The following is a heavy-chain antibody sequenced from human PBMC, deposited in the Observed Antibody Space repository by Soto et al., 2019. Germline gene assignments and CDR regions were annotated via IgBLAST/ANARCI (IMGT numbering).Heavy chain of an antibody. CDR2: IISIFGTA. CDR3: ARETRLYSGSVDWFDP. Sequence: QVQLVQSGAEVKKPGSSVKVSCKASGGTFSSYAISWVRQAPGQGLEWMGGIISIFGTANYAQKFQGRVTITADKSTSTAYMELSSLRSEDTAVYYCARETRLYSGSVDWFDPWGQGTLVTVSS. CDR1: GGTFSSYA. J-gene: IGHJ5*02. V-gene: IGHV1-69*06. D-gene: IGHD1-26*01.